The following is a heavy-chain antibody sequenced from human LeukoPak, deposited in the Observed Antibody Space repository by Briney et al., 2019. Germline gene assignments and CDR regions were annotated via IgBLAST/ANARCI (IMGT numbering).Heavy chain of an antibody. J-gene: IGHJ4*02. Sequence: PGGSLRLSCVVSGFSFSSYAMHWVRQAPGKGLEWVAVISHDGINKYYADSVKGRFTISRDISKNTLYVQMNSLRGEDTAVYYCARDRREYSSGWYFDQWGQGIPVTVSS. CDR1: GFSFSSYA. D-gene: IGHD6-19*01. CDR2: ISHDGINK. V-gene: IGHV3-30*04. CDR3: ARDRREYSSGWYFDQ.